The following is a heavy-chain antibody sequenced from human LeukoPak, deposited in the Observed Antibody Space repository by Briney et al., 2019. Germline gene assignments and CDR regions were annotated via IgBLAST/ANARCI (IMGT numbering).Heavy chain of an antibody. CDR3: ARAAREQLVRTWVSDPYDAFDI. D-gene: IGHD6-6*01. CDR2: IYTSGST. V-gene: IGHV4-61*02. Sequence: SETLSHTCTVSGGSISSGSYYWSWIRQPAGKGLEWIGRIYTSGSTNYNPSLKSRVTISVDTSKTQFSLKLSSVTAADTAVYYCARAAREQLVRTWVSDPYDAFDIWGQGTMVTVSS. CDR1: GGSISSGSYY. J-gene: IGHJ3*02.